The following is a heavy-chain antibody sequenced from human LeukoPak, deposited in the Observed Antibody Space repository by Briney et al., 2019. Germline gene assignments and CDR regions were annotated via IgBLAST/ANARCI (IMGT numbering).Heavy chain of an antibody. CDR3: VRDANWGLDALDI. CDR2: AYYRSKWLF. J-gene: IGHJ3*02. Sequence: SQTLSLTCAISGDSVFFNSDVWNWIRQSPSRGLEWLGRAYYRSKWLFDYAVSVKSRLTITPDTPKNQFSLQLNSVTPEDTAVYYCVRDANWGLDALDIWGQGTMVTVSS. D-gene: IGHD7-27*01. V-gene: IGHV6-1*01. CDR1: GDSVFFNSDV.